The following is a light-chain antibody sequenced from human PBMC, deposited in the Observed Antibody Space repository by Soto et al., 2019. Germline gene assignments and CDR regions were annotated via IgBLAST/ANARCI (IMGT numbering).Light chain of an antibody. Sequence: EIVMTQSPATLSVSPGERVTLPCRASQSVSTHLAWYQQRPGQAPRLLIHGASTRATGVPGRFSGSGSGTEFTLTISSLQSEDFALYFCQQYYDWPPKYTFGQGTKLEIK. V-gene: IGKV3-15*01. J-gene: IGKJ2*01. CDR2: GAS. CDR1: QSVSTH. CDR3: QQYYDWPPKYT.